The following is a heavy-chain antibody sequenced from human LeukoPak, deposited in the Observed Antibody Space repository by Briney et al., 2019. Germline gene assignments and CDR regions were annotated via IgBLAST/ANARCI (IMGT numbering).Heavy chain of an antibody. CDR2: ISGSGGST. J-gene: IGHJ5*02. V-gene: IGHV3-23*01. CDR3: AKDLYSSGWFKGDWFDP. Sequence: GGSLRLSCAASGFTFSSYAMSWVRQAPGKGLEWVSAISGSGGSTYYADSVKGRFTISRDNSKNTLYLQMNSLRAEDTAVYYCAKDLYSSGWFKGDWFDPWGQGTLVTVSS. CDR1: GFTFSSYA. D-gene: IGHD6-19*01.